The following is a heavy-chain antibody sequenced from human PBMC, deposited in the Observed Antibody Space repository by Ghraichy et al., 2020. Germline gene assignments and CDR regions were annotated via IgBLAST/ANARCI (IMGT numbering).Heavy chain of an antibody. CDR3: AHRRTGDQVYDY. CDR2: IAGNDDK. J-gene: IGHJ4*02. V-gene: IGHV2-5*01. Sequence: SGPTLVKTTQTLTLTCSFSGFSLTTSGVGVAWIRQSPGEALEWLALIAGNDDKRYSPSLNSRLIITKDASKNQVVLTMTNMDPVDTATYFCAHRRTGDQVYDYWGQGSLVTVSS. CDR1: GFSLTTSGVG. D-gene: IGHD7-27*01.